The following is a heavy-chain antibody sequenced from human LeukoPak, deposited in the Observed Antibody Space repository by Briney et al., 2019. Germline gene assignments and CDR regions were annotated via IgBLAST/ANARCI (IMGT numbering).Heavy chain of an antibody. CDR2: IGGGDGSI. Sequence: GGSLRLSCAVSGFTFSNFAVNWVRQAPGKGLEWVSVIGGGDGSIYYADSVKGRFTISRDNSKNTLYLQMTSLRAEDAAIYYCAKGMGLAHYYFYGMDVWGQGTTVTVSS. CDR1: GFTFSNFA. J-gene: IGHJ6*02. V-gene: IGHV3-23*01. D-gene: IGHD6-19*01. CDR3: AKGMGLAHYYFYGMDV.